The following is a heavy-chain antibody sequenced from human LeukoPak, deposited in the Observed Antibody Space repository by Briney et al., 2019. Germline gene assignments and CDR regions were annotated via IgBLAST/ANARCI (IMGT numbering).Heavy chain of an antibody. J-gene: IGHJ4*02. V-gene: IGHV3-11*01. CDR1: GFTFSDYY. CDR2: ISSSGSTI. Sequence: GGSLRLSCAASGFTFSDYYMSWIRQAPGKGLEWVSYISSSGSTIYYADSVKGRFTISRDNAKNSLYLQMNSLRAEDMAVYYCARDLASIFTTDNYFDYWGQGTLVTVSS. D-gene: IGHD3-22*01. CDR3: ARDLASIFTTDNYFDY.